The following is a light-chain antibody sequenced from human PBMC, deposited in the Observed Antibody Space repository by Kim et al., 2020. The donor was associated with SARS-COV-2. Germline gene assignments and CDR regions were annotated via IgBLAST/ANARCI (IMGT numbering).Light chain of an antibody. CDR2: GKN. CDR1: SLRSYD. V-gene: IGLV3-19*01. CDR3: NSRDSSGNHLYV. Sequence: LGQTVRITCQGDSLRSYDASWYQKKPGQAPVLVIYGKNNRPSGIPDRFSGSSSGNTASLTITGAQAEDEADDYCNSRDSSGNHLYVFGTGTKVTVL. J-gene: IGLJ1*01.